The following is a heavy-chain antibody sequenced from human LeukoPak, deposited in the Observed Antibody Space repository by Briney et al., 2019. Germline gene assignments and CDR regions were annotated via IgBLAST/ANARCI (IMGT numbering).Heavy chain of an antibody. CDR3: AKGLTGWAFDM. J-gene: IGHJ3*02. D-gene: IGHD3-9*01. V-gene: IGHV3-7*03. CDR2: IKQDGSEK. Sequence: GGSLRLSCAASGFTFSSYWMSWVRQAPGKGLEWVANIKQDGSEKYYVDSVKGRFTISRDNAKNSLYLQMNSLRAEDSAVYYCAKGLTGWAFDMWGQGTMATVSS. CDR1: GFTFSSYW.